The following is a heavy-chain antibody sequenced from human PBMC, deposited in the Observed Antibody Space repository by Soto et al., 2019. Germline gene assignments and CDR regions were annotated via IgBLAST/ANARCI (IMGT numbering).Heavy chain of an antibody. V-gene: IGHV4-4*07. J-gene: IGHJ6*02. D-gene: IGHD2-8*01. Sequence: QVQLQGSDPRLLKPSETLSLTCTVSGASVTSYYWSWIRQPAGKGLDWIGRIYTSGNTDYHPSLKSRVTLSLETSQNQVSLKLSSVTAEDTAIYYCARDGVGPHGMDVWGQGTTVTVSS. CDR2: IYTSGNT. CDR1: GASVTSYY. CDR3: ARDGVGPHGMDV.